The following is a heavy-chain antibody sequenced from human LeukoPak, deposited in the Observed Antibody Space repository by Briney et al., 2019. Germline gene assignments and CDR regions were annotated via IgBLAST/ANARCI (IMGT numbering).Heavy chain of an antibody. V-gene: IGHV3-21*01. D-gene: IGHD5-24*01. Sequence: PGGSLRLSCAASGFTFSSYSMNWVRQAPGKGLEWVSSISSSSYIYYADSVKGRFTISRDNAKNSLYLQMNSLRAEDTAVYYCAREGDGYIYIDCWGQGTLVTVSS. CDR2: ISSSSYI. CDR1: GFTFSSYS. CDR3: AREGDGYIYIDC. J-gene: IGHJ4*02.